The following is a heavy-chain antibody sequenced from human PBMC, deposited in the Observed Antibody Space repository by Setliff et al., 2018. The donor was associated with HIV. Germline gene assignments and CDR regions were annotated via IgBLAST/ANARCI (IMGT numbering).Heavy chain of an antibody. D-gene: IGHD5-12*01. CDR2: IIPIFNTA. V-gene: IGHV1-69*13. J-gene: IGHJ5*02. CDR1: GGTFSLYA. CDR3: ARDQATGYEKVWFSWIDP. Sequence: SVKVSCKASGGTFSLYAINWVRQAPGQGLEWMGGIIPIFNTANYAQKFQGRVTITADGSASTAYMELSSLRFEDTATYYCARDQATGYEKVWFSWIDPWGQGTLVTVSS.